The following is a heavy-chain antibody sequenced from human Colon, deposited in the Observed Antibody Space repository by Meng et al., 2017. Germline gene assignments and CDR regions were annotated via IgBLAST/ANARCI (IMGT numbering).Heavy chain of an antibody. CDR1: GYTFTTYA. CDR3: AREFGGLRSFEY. J-gene: IGHJ4*02. Sequence: QVQLGQAGAEGKKPGASGKGSCKASGYTFTTYALHWVRQAPGQTLEWMGWINAGNGDTEYSQNFQGRVTLTRDTSASTAYMELTSLRSEDTAVYYCAREFGGLRSFEYWGRGTLVTVSS. D-gene: IGHD3-10*01. CDR2: INAGNGDT. V-gene: IGHV1-3*01.